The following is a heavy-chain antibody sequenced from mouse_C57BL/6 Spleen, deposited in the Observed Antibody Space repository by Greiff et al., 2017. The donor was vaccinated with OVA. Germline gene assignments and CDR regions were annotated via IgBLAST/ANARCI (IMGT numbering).Heavy chain of an antibody. CDR2: IDPSDSYT. CDR3: ASWGYYGNFDY. Sequence: VKLQQPGAELVKPGASVKLSCKASGYTFTSYWMQWVKQRPGQGLEWIGEIDPSDSYTNYNQKFKGKATLTVDTSSSTAYMQLSSLTSEDSAVYYCASWGYYGNFDYWGQGTTLTVSS. J-gene: IGHJ2*01. D-gene: IGHD2-1*01. CDR1: GYTFTSYW. V-gene: IGHV1-50*01.